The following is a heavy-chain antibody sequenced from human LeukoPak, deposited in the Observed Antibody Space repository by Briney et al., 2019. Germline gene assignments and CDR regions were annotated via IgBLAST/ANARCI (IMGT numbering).Heavy chain of an antibody. CDR3: ARHRYSSSWYDPQYFQH. CDR1: GYSFTSYW. V-gene: IGHV5-51*01. CDR2: IYPGDSET. Sequence: GESLKISCKGSGYSFTSYWIGWVRQMPGKGLEWMGIIYPGDSETRYSPSFQGQVTISADKSISTAYLQWSSLKASDTAMYYCARHRYSSSWYDPQYFQHWGQGTLVTVSS. D-gene: IGHD6-13*01. J-gene: IGHJ1*01.